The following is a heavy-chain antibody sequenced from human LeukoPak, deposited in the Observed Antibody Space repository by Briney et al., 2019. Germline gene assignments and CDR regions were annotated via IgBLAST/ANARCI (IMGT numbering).Heavy chain of an antibody. J-gene: IGHJ6*02. CDR2: TSSSSSYI. CDR1: GFTFSSYS. V-gene: IGHV3-21*01. Sequence: PGGSLRLSCAASGFTFSSYSMNWVRQAPGKGLEWVSSTSSSSSYIYYADLVKGRFTISRDNAKNSLYLQMNSLRAEDTAVYYCASFNWNYGYYGMDVWGQGTTVTVSS. D-gene: IGHD1-7*01. CDR3: ASFNWNYGYYGMDV.